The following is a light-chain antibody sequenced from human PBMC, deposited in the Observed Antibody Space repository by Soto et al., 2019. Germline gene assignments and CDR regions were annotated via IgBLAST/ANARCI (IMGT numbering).Light chain of an antibody. Sequence: DIQMTQSPSSLSASVGDRVTITCRASQGISNYLAWYQQKPGKVPQLLIYPASTLQSGVTSRFSGSGSGTDFTLTISSLPPEDVATYHCQYYSTAPQTFGQGTKVEIK. CDR1: QGISNY. V-gene: IGKV1-27*01. CDR3: QYYSTAPQT. CDR2: PAS. J-gene: IGKJ1*01.